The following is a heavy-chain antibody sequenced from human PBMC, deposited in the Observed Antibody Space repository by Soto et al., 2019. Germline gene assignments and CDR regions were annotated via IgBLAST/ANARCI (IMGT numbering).Heavy chain of an antibody. CDR2: INAGNGNT. CDR1: GYTFTSYA. CDR3: ARDQAMVTLYYYYGMDV. V-gene: IGHV1-3*01. Sequence: ASVKVSCKASGYTFTSYAMHWVRQAPGQRLEWMGWINAGNGNTKYSQKFQGRVTITRDTSASTAYMELSSLRSEDTAVYYCARDQAMVTLYYYYGMDVWGQGTTVTVSS. D-gene: IGHD5-18*01. J-gene: IGHJ6*02.